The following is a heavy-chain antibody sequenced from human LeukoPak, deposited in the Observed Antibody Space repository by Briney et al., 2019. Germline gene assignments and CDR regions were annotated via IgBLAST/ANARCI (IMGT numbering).Heavy chain of an antibody. Sequence: SETLSLTCSVSGGSIRNYFWSWIRQPAGKGLEWIGRIYTSGSTDYNPSLRSRVTMSVDTSRNQFSLKLTSVTAADTAVYYCARESKSYDGSGFYHVYWGQGTLVAVSS. CDR2: IYTSGST. V-gene: IGHV4-4*07. CDR1: GGSIRNYF. J-gene: IGHJ4*02. CDR3: ARESKSYDGSGFYHVY. D-gene: IGHD3-22*01.